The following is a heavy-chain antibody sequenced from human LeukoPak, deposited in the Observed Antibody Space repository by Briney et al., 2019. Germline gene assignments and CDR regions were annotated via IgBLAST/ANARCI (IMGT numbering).Heavy chain of an antibody. V-gene: IGHV3-7*03. Sequence: PGGSLRLSCAASGLTFNSFGFHWVRQAPGKGLEWVANIKEDGSEKYYEDSVKGRFTISRDNVKNSLYLQMNSLRAEDTAVYYCVRDVGWFQFDYWGQGTLVTVSS. J-gene: IGHJ4*02. D-gene: IGHD2-15*01. CDR3: VRDVGWFQFDY. CDR1: GLTFNSFG. CDR2: IKEDGSEK.